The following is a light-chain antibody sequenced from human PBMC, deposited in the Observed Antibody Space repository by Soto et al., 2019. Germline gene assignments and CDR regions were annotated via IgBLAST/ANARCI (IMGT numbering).Light chain of an antibody. CDR2: EVS. CDR1: SSDVGGYTY. CDR3: SSYAGITPYV. Sequence: QSVLTQPPSASGSPGQSVTISCTGTSSDVGGYTYVSWYQQHPVKAPKLMIYEVSKRPSGVPDRFSGSKSGNTASLTVSGLQAEDEADYYCSSYAGITPYVFGTGTKVTVL. V-gene: IGLV2-8*01. J-gene: IGLJ1*01.